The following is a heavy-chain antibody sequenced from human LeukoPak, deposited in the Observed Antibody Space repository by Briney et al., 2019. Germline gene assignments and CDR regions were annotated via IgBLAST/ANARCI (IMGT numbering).Heavy chain of an antibody. CDR1: GFTVSSNY. CDR2: IYSGGTT. CDR3: ARGGYSSSWYHFDY. J-gene: IGHJ4*02. Sequence: SGGFLRLSCAASGFTVSSNYMSWVRQAPGKGLEWVSVIYSGGTTNYADSVKGRFTISRDNSKNTLFLQMNSLRAEDTAVYYCARGGYSSSWYHFDYWGQGTLVTVSS. D-gene: IGHD6-13*01. V-gene: IGHV3-53*01.